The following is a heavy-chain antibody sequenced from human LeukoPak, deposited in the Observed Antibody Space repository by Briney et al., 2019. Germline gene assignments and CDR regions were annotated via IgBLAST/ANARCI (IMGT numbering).Heavy chain of an antibody. V-gene: IGHV3-74*01. J-gene: IGHJ6*02. CDR1: GFTFSSYW. D-gene: IGHD3-3*01. Sequence: HGGSLRLSCAASGFTFSSYWMHWVRQAPGKGLVWVSRINSDGSSTSYADSVKGRFTISRDNAKNTLYLQMNSLRAEDTAVYYCASRRFLDGYYYGMDVWGQGTTVTVSS. CDR2: INSDGSST. CDR3: ASRRFLDGYYYGMDV.